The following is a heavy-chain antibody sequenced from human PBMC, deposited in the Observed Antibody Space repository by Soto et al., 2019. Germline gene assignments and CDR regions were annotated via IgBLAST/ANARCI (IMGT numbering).Heavy chain of an antibody. CDR3: ASAYYDFWSGYWPYYYYGTDV. J-gene: IGHJ6*02. CDR1: GYTFTSYD. Sequence: QVQLVQSGAEVKKPGASVKVSCKASGYTFTSYDINWVRQATGQGLEWMGWMNPNSGNTGYAQKFQGRVTMTRNTSISTAYMELSSLRSEDTAVYYCASAYYDFWSGYWPYYYYGTDVWGQGTTVTVSS. CDR2: MNPNSGNT. V-gene: IGHV1-8*01. D-gene: IGHD3-3*01.